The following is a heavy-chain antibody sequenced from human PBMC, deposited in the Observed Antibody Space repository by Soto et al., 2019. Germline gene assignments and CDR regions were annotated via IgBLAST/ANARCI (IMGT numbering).Heavy chain of an antibody. CDR2: MSTSSGNT. Sequence: HVQLVQSGPEVKKPGASVKVSCKASGYTFTSSDINWVRQATGQGLEWMGWMSTSSGNTGYAQKFQGRVTMTRDTFTSTDYMHLCKLRSEDTPLYYCPRVHCEPTHWGQGTLVTVSS. CDR1: GYTFTSSD. J-gene: IGHJ4*02. V-gene: IGHV1-8*01. CDR3: PRVHCEPTH.